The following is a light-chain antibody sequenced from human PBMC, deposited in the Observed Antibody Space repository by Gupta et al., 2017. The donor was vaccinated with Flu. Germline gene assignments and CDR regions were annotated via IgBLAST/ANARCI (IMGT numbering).Light chain of an antibody. CDR2: AAS. CDR1: QHVSHW. J-gene: IGKJ2*01. V-gene: IGKV1-12*01. CDR3: QQAKSLPYT. Sequence: DNQMTQSPSSVSASVGDRITFTCRASQHVSHWLAWYQQIPGKAPKLLIYAASSLQSGVPSRFSGSGFGTDFTLTISSLQAEDFGTYYCQQAKSLPYTFGQGTKLEIK.